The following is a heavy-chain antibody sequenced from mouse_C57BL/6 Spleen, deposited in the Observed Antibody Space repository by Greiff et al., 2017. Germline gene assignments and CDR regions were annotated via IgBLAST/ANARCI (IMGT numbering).Heavy chain of an antibody. V-gene: IGHV1-81*01. CDR2: IYPRSGNT. Sequence: QVQLKESGAELARPGASVKLSCKASGYTFTSYGISWVKQRTGQGLEWIGEIYPRSGNTYYNEKFKGKATLTADKSSSTAYMELRCLTSEDSAVYFCARRDYDGYLDYWGQGTTLTVSS. D-gene: IGHD2-3*01. J-gene: IGHJ2*01. CDR3: ARRDYDGYLDY. CDR1: GYTFTSYG.